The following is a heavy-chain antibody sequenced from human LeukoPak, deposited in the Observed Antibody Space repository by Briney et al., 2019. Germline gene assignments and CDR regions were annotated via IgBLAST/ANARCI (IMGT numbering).Heavy chain of an antibody. Sequence: GGSLRLSCAASGLTISGYDMHWVRQAPGKGPEWVAVMSYGGQNERYADSVKGRFTVSRDNPKNTVYLEMNSLRPDDTAVYYCASGSSSVGYWGQGTLVTVSP. V-gene: IGHV3-30*03. D-gene: IGHD6-6*01. CDR2: MSYGGQNE. CDR1: GLTISGYD. J-gene: IGHJ4*02. CDR3: ASGSSSVGY.